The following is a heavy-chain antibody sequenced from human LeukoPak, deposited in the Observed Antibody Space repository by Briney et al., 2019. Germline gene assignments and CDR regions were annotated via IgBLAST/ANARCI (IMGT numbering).Heavy chain of an antibody. CDR3: ARGEDYYYGMDV. CDR2: ISSSSSYT. Sequence: GGSLRLSCAASGFTFSDYYMSWIRQAPGKGLEWVSYISSSSSYTNYADSVKGRFTISRDNAKNSLYLQMNSLRAEDTAVYYCARGEDYYYGMDVWGQGTTVTVSS. CDR1: GFTFSDYY. J-gene: IGHJ6*02. V-gene: IGHV3-11*06.